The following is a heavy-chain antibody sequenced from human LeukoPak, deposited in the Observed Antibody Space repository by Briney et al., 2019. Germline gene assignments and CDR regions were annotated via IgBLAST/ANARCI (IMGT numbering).Heavy chain of an antibody. CDR2: ISSSGSTI. CDR3: ATIVVYSYDPYYFDY. D-gene: IGHD5-18*01. CDR1: GFTFSDYY. Sequence: PGGSLRLSCAASGFTFSDYYMSWIRQAPGKGLEWVSYISSSGSTIYYADSVKGRFTISRDNAKNSLYLQMSSLRAEDAAVYYCATIVVYSYDPYYFDYWGQGTLVTVSS. V-gene: IGHV3-11*04. J-gene: IGHJ4*02.